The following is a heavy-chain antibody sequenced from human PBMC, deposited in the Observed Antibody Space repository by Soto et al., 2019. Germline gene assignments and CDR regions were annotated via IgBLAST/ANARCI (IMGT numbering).Heavy chain of an antibody. J-gene: IGHJ4*02. CDR1: GYTFTTYY. Sequence: QVQLVQSGAEVKKPGASVKVSCKASGYTFTTYYMHWVRRAPGQGLAWMGIISPDGGRTSYAQKCQGRVTMTRDTSRSTVYMELSSLRSEDTAVYYCATRDPGHYWGQGTLVTVSS. CDR3: ATRDPGHY. V-gene: IGHV1-46*01. CDR2: ISPDGGRT.